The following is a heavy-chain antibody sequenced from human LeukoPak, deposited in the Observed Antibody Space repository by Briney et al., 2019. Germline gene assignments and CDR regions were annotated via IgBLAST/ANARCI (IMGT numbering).Heavy chain of an antibody. D-gene: IGHD2-2*01. CDR2: ISGSGSST. Sequence: GGPLRLSCAASGFTFSSYAMNWVRQAPGKGLEWVSAISGSGSSTYSADSVKGRFTISRDNSKNTLYLQMNSLRAEDTAVYYCAKNPTSDVDYWGQGTLVTVSS. V-gene: IGHV3-23*01. J-gene: IGHJ4*02. CDR1: GFTFSSYA. CDR3: AKNPTSDVDY.